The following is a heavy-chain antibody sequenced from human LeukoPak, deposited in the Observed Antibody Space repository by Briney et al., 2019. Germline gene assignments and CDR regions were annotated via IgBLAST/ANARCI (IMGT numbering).Heavy chain of an antibody. D-gene: IGHD4-17*01. CDR3: ARRDYALDL. J-gene: IGHJ2*01. CDR2: INHSGST. Sequence: SETLSLTCAAYGGSFSGYYWSWIRQPPAKGLEWIGGINHSGSTNYKPSLKSRVTISGDTSKNQFSLKLSSVAAADTAVYYCARRDYALDLWGRGTLVTVSS. V-gene: IGHV4-34*01. CDR1: GGSFSGYY.